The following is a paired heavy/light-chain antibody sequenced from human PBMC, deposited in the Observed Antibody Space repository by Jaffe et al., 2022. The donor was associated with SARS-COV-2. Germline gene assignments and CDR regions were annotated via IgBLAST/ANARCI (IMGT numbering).Light chain of an antibody. J-gene: IGKJ2*01. Sequence: DIVMTQSPLSLPVTPGEPASISCRSSQSLLHSNGYKYLDWYLQKPGQSPQLLIYLGSNRASGVPDRFSGSGSGTDFTLEITRVEAEDVGVYYCMQSLQTPYTFGQGTKLEIK. CDR2: LGS. CDR1: QSLLHSNGYKY. CDR3: MQSLQTPYT. V-gene: IGKV2-28*01.
Heavy chain of an antibody. Sequence: EVQLLESGGGLVQPGGSLRLSCAASGFTFSSYAMSWVRQAPGKGLEWVSGIRGSGNTTYYADSVKGRFSISRDNSKNTLYLQMNSLRGEDTAVYYCAKPAVVYGDYLAGRFDPWGRGTLVTVSS. V-gene: IGHV3-23*01. CDR3: AKPAVVYGDYLAGRFDP. D-gene: IGHD4-17*01. CDR2: IRGSGNTT. CDR1: GFTFSSYA. J-gene: IGHJ5*02.